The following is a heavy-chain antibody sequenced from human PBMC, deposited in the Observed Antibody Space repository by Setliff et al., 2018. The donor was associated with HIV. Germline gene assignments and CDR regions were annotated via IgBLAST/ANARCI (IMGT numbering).Heavy chain of an antibody. J-gene: IGHJ3*02. CDR3: ARNTDVDSVYRPFHI. CDR2: INSDGSTT. D-gene: IGHD1-26*01. Sequence: PGGSLRLSCAASEFTLSRDDMNWVRQAPGKGLEWVSTINSDGSTTSYADSVKGRFTISRDNARNTLYLQMNSLRAEDTAVYYCARNTDVDSVYRPFHIWGQGTMVTVSS. V-gene: IGHV3-21*04. CDR1: EFTLSRDD.